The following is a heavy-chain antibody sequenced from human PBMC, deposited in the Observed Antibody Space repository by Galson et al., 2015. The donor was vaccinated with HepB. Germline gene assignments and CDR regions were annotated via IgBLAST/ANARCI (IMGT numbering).Heavy chain of an antibody. CDR2: VSPGDGNT. V-gene: IGHV1-3*01. D-gene: IGHD2-2*01. Sequence: SVKVSCKASGYIFTNYVLNWVRQAPGQSLEWMGWVSPGDGNTKYSQNFQGRLTITRDTSATMAYMELSSLRFEDTAVYYCARNNRLVPGTGDAFDIWGQGTMVTVSS. CDR1: GYIFTNYV. J-gene: IGHJ3*02. CDR3: ARNNRLVPGTGDAFDI.